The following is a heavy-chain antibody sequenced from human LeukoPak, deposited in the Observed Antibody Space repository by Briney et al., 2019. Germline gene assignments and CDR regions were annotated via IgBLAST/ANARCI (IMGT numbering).Heavy chain of an antibody. Sequence: PGGSLRLSCAVSGSTFSNYWMTWVRQAPGGGLEWVANIKEDGSEKYYVDSVKGRFTISRDNAKNSLYVQMNSLRAEDTAVYYCARDQGYLAFDYWGQGTLVTVSS. D-gene: IGHD2-15*01. CDR2: IKEDGSEK. CDR3: ARDQGYLAFDY. J-gene: IGHJ4*02. V-gene: IGHV3-7*01. CDR1: GSTFSNYW.